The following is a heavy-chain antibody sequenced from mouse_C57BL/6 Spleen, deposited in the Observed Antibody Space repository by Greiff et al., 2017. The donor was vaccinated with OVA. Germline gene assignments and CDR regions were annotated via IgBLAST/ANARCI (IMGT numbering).Heavy chain of an antibody. CDR1: GYTFTSYG. V-gene: IGHV1-81*01. Sequence: VQLQESGAELARPGASVKLSCKASGYTFTSYGISWVKQRTGQGLEWIGEIYPRSGNTYYNEKFKGKATLTADKSSSTAYMELRSLTSEDSAVYFCANYGSRYFDVWGTGTTVTVSS. D-gene: IGHD1-1*01. J-gene: IGHJ1*03. CDR2: IYPRSGNT. CDR3: ANYGSRYFDV.